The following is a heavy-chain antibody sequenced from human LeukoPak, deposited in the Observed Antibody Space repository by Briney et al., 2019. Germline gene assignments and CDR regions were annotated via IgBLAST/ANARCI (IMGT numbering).Heavy chain of an antibody. V-gene: IGHV3-48*04. Sequence: GGSLRLSCAASGFSFSRYGTKWVRQAPGKGLEWLSYIRSSDSTTYYADSVKGRFTISRDNAKNSLYLQMDSLRVEDTAVYYCAKRADSSAHSFDYWGQGTLVTVSS. CDR1: GFSFSRYG. J-gene: IGHJ4*02. D-gene: IGHD3-22*01. CDR3: AKRADSSAHSFDY. CDR2: IRSSDSTT.